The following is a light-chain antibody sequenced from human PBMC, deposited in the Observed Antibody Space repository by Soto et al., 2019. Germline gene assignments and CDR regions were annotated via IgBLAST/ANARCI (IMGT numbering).Light chain of an antibody. CDR3: QQRNNWPIT. J-gene: IGKJ5*01. CDR1: QSVSKY. V-gene: IGKV3-11*01. CDR2: DAS. Sequence: EIVLTQSPATLSLSPGERATLSCRTSQSVSKYFAWYQQKPGRAPRLLIYDASSRATGIPDRFIGSGSGTDFTLTISSLETEDIEIYYCQQRNNWPITFGQGTRMEIK.